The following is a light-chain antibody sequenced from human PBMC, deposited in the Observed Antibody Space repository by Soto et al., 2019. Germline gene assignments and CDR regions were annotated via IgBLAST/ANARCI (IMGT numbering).Light chain of an antibody. V-gene: IGLV2-18*01. CDR2: EVN. J-gene: IGLJ2*01. CDR3: SLYTSSSTVA. Sequence: QSALTQPPSVSASPGQSVTIPCTATSSDVGAYNRVSWYQQYPGTSPKLMISEVNNRPSGVPDRFSGSKSGNTASLTISGLQAEDEADYYCSLYTSSSTVAFGGGTKVTVL. CDR1: SSDVGAYNR.